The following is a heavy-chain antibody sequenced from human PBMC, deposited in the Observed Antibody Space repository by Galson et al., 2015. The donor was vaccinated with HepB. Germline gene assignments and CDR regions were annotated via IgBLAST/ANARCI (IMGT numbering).Heavy chain of an antibody. D-gene: IGHD3-22*01. J-gene: IGHJ4*02. CDR3: TTHPDYCDSSGGARYFDY. CDR1: GFTSSNAW. CDR2: IKSKTDGGTT. Sequence: SLRLSCAASGFTSSNAWMNWVRQAPGKGLEWVGRIKSKTDGGTTDYAAPVKGRFTISRDDSKNTLYLQMNSLKTEDTAVYYCTTHPDYCDSSGGARYFDYWGQGTLVTVSS. V-gene: IGHV3-15*07.